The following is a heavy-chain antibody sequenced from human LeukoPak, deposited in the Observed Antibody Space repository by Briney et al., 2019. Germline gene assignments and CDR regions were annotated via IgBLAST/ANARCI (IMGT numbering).Heavy chain of an antibody. J-gene: IGHJ4*02. CDR1: GFTFSSYW. CDR3: AKVKDIVVVPAATYFDY. CDR2: IKQDGSEK. D-gene: IGHD2-2*01. Sequence: GGSLRLSXAASGFTFSSYWMSWVRQAPGKGLEWVANIKQDGSEKYYVDSVKGRFTISRDNAKNSLYLQMNSLRAEDTAVYYCAKVKDIVVVPAATYFDYWGQGTLVTVSS. V-gene: IGHV3-7*01.